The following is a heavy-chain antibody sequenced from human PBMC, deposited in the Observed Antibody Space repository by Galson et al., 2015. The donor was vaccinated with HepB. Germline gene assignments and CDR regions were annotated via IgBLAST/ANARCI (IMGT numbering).Heavy chain of an antibody. CDR1: GFTFSSYW. CDR3: ASPHLKNYYYYMDV. Sequence: SLRLSCAASGFTFSSYWMSWVRQAPGKGLEWVANIKQDGSEKYYVDSVKGRFTISRDNAKNSLYLQMNSLRAEDTAVYYCASPHLKNYYYYMDVWGKGTTVTVSS. J-gene: IGHJ6*03. CDR2: IKQDGSEK. V-gene: IGHV3-7*01.